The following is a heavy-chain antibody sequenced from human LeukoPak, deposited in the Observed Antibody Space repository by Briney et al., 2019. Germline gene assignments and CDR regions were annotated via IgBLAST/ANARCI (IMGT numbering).Heavy chain of an antibody. Sequence: PSETLSLTCAVYGGSFSGYYWGWIRQPPGKGLEWIGSIYYSGSTYYNPSLKSRVTISVDTSKNQFSLKLSSVTAADTAVYYCARPSAAYYYGMDVWGQGTTVTVSS. CDR2: IYYSGST. J-gene: IGHJ6*02. CDR1: GGSFSGYY. D-gene: IGHD6-13*01. CDR3: ARPSAAYYYGMDV. V-gene: IGHV4-39*01.